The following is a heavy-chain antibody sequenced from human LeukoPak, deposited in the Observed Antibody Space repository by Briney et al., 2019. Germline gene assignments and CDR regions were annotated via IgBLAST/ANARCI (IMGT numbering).Heavy chain of an antibody. CDR1: GFTFSDYY. V-gene: IGHV3-11*01. CDR3: AKEGGSSIWSGSHFDY. D-gene: IGHD3-3*01. CDR2: VSTNAGTI. J-gene: IGHJ4*02. Sequence: PGGSLRLSCAASGFTFSDYYILWIRQAPGKGLEWVSYVSTNAGTIYYADSVRGRFTLSRDNAENSLSLQMNSLRAEDTAVYYCAKEGGSSIWSGSHFDYWGQGTLVTVSS.